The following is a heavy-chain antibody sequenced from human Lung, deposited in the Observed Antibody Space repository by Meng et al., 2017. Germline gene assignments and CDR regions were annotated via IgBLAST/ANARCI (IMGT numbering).Heavy chain of an antibody. Sequence: EVQLVESGGGVVKPGGSLRLSCAASEFTFSDYSMNWVRQAPGKGLEWVSFISNTGKYIYYADSVKGRFTISRDNAKNSLYLQINSLRAEDTAVYYCARGSYQPLLLSALDYWGQGTLVTVSS. D-gene: IGHD2-15*01. CDR3: ARGSYQPLLLSALDY. J-gene: IGHJ4*02. CDR1: EFTFSDYS. CDR2: ISNTGKYI. V-gene: IGHV3-21*01.